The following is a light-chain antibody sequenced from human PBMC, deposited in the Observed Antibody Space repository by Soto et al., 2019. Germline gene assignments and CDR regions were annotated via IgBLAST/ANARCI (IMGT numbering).Light chain of an antibody. CDR1: SGDVGGYNL. J-gene: IGLJ1*01. Sequence: QSALTQPASVSGSPGQSITIPCTGTSGDVGGYNLVSWYQQHPGKALKLMIYEVTERPSGVSNRFSGSKSGNTASLTISGLQPDDEADYYCCSYAGNSEVFGTGTKLTVL. V-gene: IGLV2-23*02. CDR3: CSYAGNSEV. CDR2: EVT.